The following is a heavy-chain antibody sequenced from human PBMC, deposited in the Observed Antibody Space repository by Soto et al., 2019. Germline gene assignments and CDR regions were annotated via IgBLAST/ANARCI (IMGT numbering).Heavy chain of an antibody. V-gene: IGHV1-69*19. D-gene: IGHD3-10*01. CDR1: GGTFNTYA. CDR3: AREVQVHTPAFVY. Sequence: QVQLVQSGAEIKKPGSSVKVSCQSSGGTFNTYAMNWVRQAPGQGPEWMGDISPMFGAANYAPKFQGSVTITADESTGTSYMQLSSLTSEDTALYFCAREVQVHTPAFVYWGQGTLVTVSS. CDR2: ISPMFGAA. J-gene: IGHJ4*02.